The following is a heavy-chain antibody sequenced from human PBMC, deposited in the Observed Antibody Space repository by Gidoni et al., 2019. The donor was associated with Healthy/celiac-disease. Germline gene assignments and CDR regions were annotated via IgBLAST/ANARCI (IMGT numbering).Heavy chain of an antibody. CDR1: GGSISSSSYY. D-gene: IGHD6-19*01. CDR3: ARHSGPYSSGGFDY. CDR2: IYYSGST. V-gene: IGHV4-39*01. Sequence: QLQLQESGPGLVKPSETLSLTCTVSGGSISSSSYYWGWIRPPPGKGLEWIGSIYYSGSTYYNPSLKSRVTISVDTSKNQFSLKLSSVTAADTAVYYCARHSGPYSSGGFDYWGQGTLVTVSS. J-gene: IGHJ4*02.